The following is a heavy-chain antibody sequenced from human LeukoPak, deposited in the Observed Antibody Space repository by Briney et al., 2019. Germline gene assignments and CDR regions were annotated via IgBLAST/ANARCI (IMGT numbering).Heavy chain of an antibody. CDR3: ARGGFIVATIDAFDI. D-gene: IGHD5-12*01. J-gene: IGHJ3*02. Sequence: GASVKVSCKASGYTFTGYYMHWVRQAPGQGLEWMGWINPNSGGTNYAQKLQGRVTMTTDTSTSTAYMELRSLRSDDTAVYYCARGGFIVATIDAFDIWGQGTMVTVSS. CDR1: GYTFTGYY. CDR2: INPNSGGT. V-gene: IGHV1-2*02.